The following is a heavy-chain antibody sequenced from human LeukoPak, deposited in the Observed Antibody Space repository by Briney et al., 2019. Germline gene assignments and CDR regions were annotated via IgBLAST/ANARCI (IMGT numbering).Heavy chain of an antibody. J-gene: IGHJ4*02. CDR1: GYTFTGYY. Sequence: ASVKVPCKASGYTFTGYYMHWVRQAPGQGLEWMGWINPNSGGTNCAQKFQGWVTMTRDTSISTAYMELSRLRSDDTAVYYCARGRQSMITFGGVIVPYYFDYWGQGTLVTVSS. CDR2: INPNSGGT. V-gene: IGHV1-2*04. CDR3: ARGRQSMITFGGVIVPYYFDY. D-gene: IGHD3-16*02.